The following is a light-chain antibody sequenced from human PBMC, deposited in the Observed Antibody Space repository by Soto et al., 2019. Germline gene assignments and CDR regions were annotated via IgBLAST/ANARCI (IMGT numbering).Light chain of an antibody. V-gene: IGLV2-8*01. Sequence: QAVLTPPPSATVSPGQSVAISYTGTSSDVGGYNYVSWYQQHPGKAPKLMIYEVNKRPSGVPDRFSGSKSGNTASLTVSGLQAEDEADYYCSSYAGSSNVFGTGTKVTVL. CDR3: SSYAGSSNV. J-gene: IGLJ1*01. CDR2: EVN. CDR1: SSDVGGYNY.